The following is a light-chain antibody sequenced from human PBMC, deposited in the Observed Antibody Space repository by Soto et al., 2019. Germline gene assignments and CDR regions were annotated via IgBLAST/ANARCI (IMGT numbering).Light chain of an antibody. CDR1: QSVSSSY. Sequence: DIVLTQSPGTLSLSPGERATLSCRASQSVSSSYLAWYQQKPGQAPRLLIYGSSSRATGIPDRFSGSGSGTEFTLTISRVEPEDFAVYYCQQYDTSAPITFGQGTRLEMK. CDR2: GSS. CDR3: QQYDTSAPIT. V-gene: IGKV3-20*01. J-gene: IGKJ5*01.